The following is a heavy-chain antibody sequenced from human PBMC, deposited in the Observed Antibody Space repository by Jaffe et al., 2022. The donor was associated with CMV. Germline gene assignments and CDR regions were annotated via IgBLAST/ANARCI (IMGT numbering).Heavy chain of an antibody. J-gene: IGHJ4*02. CDR2: ISGSGGST. Sequence: EVQLLESGGGLVQPGGSLRLSCAASGFTFSSYAMSWVRQAPGKGLEWVSAISGSGGSTYYADSVKGRFTISRDNSKNTLYLQMNSLRAEDTAVYYCATLTPRDHYYDSSGYYYWGQGTLVTVSS. CDR1: GFTFSSYA. V-gene: IGHV3-23*01. D-gene: IGHD3-22*01. CDR3: ATLTPRDHYYDSSGYYY.